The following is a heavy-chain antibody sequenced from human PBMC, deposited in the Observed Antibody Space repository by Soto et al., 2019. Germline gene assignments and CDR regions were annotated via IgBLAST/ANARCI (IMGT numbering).Heavy chain of an antibody. CDR1: GGSISSYY. Sequence: SETLSLTCTVSGGSISSYYWSWIRQPPGKGLEWIGYIYYSGSTNYNPSLKSRVTISVDTSKNQFSLKLSSVTAADTAVYYCARRYGGTLDDWGEGTLVTVAS. J-gene: IGHJ4*02. D-gene: IGHD4-17*01. V-gene: IGHV4-59*08. CDR2: IYYSGST. CDR3: ARRYGGTLDD.